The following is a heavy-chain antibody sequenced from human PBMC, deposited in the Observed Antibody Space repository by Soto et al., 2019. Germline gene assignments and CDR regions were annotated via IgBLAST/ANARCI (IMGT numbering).Heavy chain of an antibody. CDR2: ISYDGSNK. D-gene: IGHD6-13*01. V-gene: IGHV3-30-3*01. Sequence: QVQLVESGGGVVQPGRSLRLSCAASGFTFSSYAMHWVRQAPGKGLEWVAVISYDGSNKYYADSVKGRFTISRDNSKNTLYLQMNSLRAEDTAVYYCARMYSSSWPYYYYYGMDVWGQGTTVTVSS. CDR1: GFTFSSYA. J-gene: IGHJ6*02. CDR3: ARMYSSSWPYYYYYGMDV.